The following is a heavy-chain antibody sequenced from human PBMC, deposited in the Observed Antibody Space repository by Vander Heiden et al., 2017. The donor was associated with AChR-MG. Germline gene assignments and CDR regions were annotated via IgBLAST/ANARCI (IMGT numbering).Heavy chain of an antibody. CDR2: ISGSGGST. J-gene: IGHJ6*02. D-gene: IGHD3-9*01. CDR3: AKDRYDILTGYQSQYYYYGMDV. V-gene: IGHV3-23*01. Sequence: EVQLLESGGGLVQPGGSLRLSCAASGFTFSSYAMSWVRQAPGKGLEWVSAISGSGGSTYYADSVKGRFTISRDNSKNTLYLQMNSLRAEDTAVYYCAKDRYDILTGYQSQYYYYGMDVWGQGTTVTVSS. CDR1: GFTFSSYA.